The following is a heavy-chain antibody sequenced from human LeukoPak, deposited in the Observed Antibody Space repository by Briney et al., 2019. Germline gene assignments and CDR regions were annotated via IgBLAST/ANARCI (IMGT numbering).Heavy chain of an antibody. CDR3: AKVRFPNWGYWYLDL. CDR1: GFTFSSYD. CDR2: ISYDGSNK. J-gene: IGHJ2*01. Sequence: GGSLRLSCAASGFTFSSYDMHWVRQAPGKGLEWVAVISYDGSNKYYADSVKGRFTISRDNSKNTLYLQMNSLRAEDTAVYYCAKVRFPNWGYWYLDLWGRGTLVTVSS. D-gene: IGHD7-27*01. V-gene: IGHV3-30*18.